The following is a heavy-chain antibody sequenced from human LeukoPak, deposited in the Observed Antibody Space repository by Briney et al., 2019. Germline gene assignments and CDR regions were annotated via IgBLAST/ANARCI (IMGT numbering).Heavy chain of an antibody. D-gene: IGHD6-13*01. V-gene: IGHV1-18*01. CDR3: ARDYSSSWYNYYYYMDV. CDR1: GYTFTSYG. Sequence: GASVKVSCRASGYTFTSYGISWVRQAPGQGLEWMGWISAYNGNTNYAQKLQGRVTMTTDTSTSTAYMELRSLRSDDTAVYYCARDYSSSWYNYYYYMDVWGKGTTVTISS. CDR2: ISAYNGNT. J-gene: IGHJ6*03.